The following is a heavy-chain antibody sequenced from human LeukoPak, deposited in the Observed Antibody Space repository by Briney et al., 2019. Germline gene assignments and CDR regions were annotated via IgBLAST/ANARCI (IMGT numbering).Heavy chain of an antibody. V-gene: IGHV3-48*01. J-gene: IGHJ6*02. Sequence: PGGSLRLSCAASGFTFSSYSMNWVRQAPGKGLEWVSYISSSSSTIYYADSVKGRFTISRGNAKNSLYLQMNSLRAEDTAVYYCARDLLMTTVTTRAGIHYYYYGMDVWGQGTTVTVSS. CDR1: GFTFSSYS. D-gene: IGHD4-17*01. CDR2: ISSSSSTI. CDR3: ARDLLMTTVTTRAGIHYYYYGMDV.